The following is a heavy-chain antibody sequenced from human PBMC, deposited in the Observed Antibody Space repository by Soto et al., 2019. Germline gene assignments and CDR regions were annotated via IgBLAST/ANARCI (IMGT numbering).Heavy chain of an antibody. J-gene: IGHJ6*02. V-gene: IGHV3-23*01. CDR2: ISGSGGST. CDR3: AKDKVQHYYYYGMDV. Sequence: GGSLRLSCAASGFTFSSYAMSWVRQAPGKGLEWVSAISGSGGSTYYADSVKGRFTISRDNSKNTLYLQMNSLRAEDTAVYYCAKDKVQHYYYYGMDVWGQGTTVTVSS. CDR1: GFTFSSYA.